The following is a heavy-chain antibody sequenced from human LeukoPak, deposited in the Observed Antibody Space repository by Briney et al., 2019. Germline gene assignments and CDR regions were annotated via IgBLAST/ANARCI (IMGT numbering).Heavy chain of an antibody. CDR2: ISYDGSNK. CDR3: AKDQKLRGSYYYYSMDV. CDR1: GFTFSNYG. V-gene: IGHV3-30*19. Sequence: GGSLRLSCTASGFTFSNYGMHWVRQAPGKGLEWVAVISYDGSNKYYADSEKGRFTISRDNSKNTLYLQMNSLRAEDTAVYYCAKDQKLRGSYYYYSMDVWGQGTTVTVSS. J-gene: IGHJ6*02. D-gene: IGHD1-1*01.